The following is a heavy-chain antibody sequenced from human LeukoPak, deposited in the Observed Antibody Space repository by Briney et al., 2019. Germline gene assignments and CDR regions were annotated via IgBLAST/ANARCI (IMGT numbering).Heavy chain of an antibody. J-gene: IGHJ4*02. CDR3: TRQGYYFDTRPYYWFH. V-gene: IGHV5-51*01. D-gene: IGHD3-22*01. CDR1: GYIFTDYW. Sequence: GESLKISCKGSGYIFTDYWIGWVRQMSGKGLEWMGIIYPDDSETRYSPSFQGQVTISVDKSINTAYLQWGSLKASDTAIYYCTRQGYYFDTRPYYWFHWGQGALVTVSS. CDR2: IYPDDSET.